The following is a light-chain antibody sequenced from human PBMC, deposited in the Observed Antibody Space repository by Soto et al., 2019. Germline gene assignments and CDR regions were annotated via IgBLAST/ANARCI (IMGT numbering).Light chain of an antibody. J-gene: IGKJ1*01. CDR1: QGISSY. CDR3: QQYNSYPWA. Sequence: DIQMTQSPSTLSASVGDRFTMTCRASQGISSYLAWYQQKPGKAPKLLIYQASNLQSGVPSRFSGSGSGTELTLTISSLQPDDFATYYCQQYNSYPWAFGQGTKVDI. CDR2: QAS. V-gene: IGKV1-5*03.